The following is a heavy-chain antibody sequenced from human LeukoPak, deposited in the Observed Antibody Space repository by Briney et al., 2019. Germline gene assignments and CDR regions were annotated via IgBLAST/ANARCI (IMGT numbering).Heavy chain of an antibody. CDR3: LKRGGGSHKGPLWN. Sequence: GGSLRLSCAASGCTFNAFALYWVRQAQATGLEFVWGISNGCDGTFYADSVMGRLIISRDNATNNLYLQMNSLMADDTAIYYCLKRGGGSHKGPLWNWGEGTLVSVST. CDR1: GCTFNAFA. D-gene: IGHD2-21*01. J-gene: IGHJ4*02. CDR2: ISNGCDGT. V-gene: IGHV3-23*01.